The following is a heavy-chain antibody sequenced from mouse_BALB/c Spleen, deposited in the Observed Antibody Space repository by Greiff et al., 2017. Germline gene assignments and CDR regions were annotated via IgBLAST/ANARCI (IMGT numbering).Heavy chain of an antibody. CDR1: GYTFTSYW. CDR2: INPSTGYT. V-gene: IGHV1-7*01. D-gene: IGHD1-2*01. CDR3: ARESITTDAMDY. Sequence: QVQLQQSGAELAKPGASVKMSCKASGYTFTSYWMHWVKQRPGQGLEWIGYINPSTGYTEYNQKFKDKATLTADKSSSTAYMQLSSLTSEDSAVYYCARESITTDAMDYWGQGTSVTVSS. J-gene: IGHJ4*01.